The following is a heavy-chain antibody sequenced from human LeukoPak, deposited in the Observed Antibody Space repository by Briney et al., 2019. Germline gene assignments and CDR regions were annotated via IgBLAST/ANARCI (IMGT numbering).Heavy chain of an antibody. J-gene: IGHJ3*02. V-gene: IGHV4-28*05. CDR1: GYSISSSKW. CDR2: TYYSGSI. Sequence: SETLSLTCAVSGYSISSSKWWGWIRQPPGKGLEWIGYTYYSGSIYYNPSLKSRVTMSVDTSKNQFSLKLSSVTAVDTAVYYCARSGSSSWIDAFDIWGQGTMVTVSS. CDR3: ARSGSSSWIDAFDI. D-gene: IGHD6-13*01.